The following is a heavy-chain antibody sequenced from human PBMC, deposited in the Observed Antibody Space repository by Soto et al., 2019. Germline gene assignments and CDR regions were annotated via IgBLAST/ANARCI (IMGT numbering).Heavy chain of an antibody. V-gene: IGHV1-69*14. CDR3: ARDRGLFGHDN. J-gene: IGHJ4*02. CDR2: FIPMLNTA. CDR1: GATFSSNS. D-gene: IGHD2-21*01. Sequence: QVQLVQSGAEVKKPGSSVKVSCKASGATFSSNSISGVRQAPGQGLEWLGGFIPMLNTAQDARKFQGRVTITADKATNTSHMELRSLTSEDTAVYYCARDRGLFGHDNWGQGTRVTVAS.